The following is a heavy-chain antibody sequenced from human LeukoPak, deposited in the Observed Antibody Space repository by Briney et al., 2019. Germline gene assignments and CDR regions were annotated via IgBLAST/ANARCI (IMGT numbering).Heavy chain of an antibody. CDR2: INHSGST. V-gene: IGHV4-34*01. CDR3: ARGRSANDC. CDR1: GGSFSGYY. J-gene: IGHJ4*02. Sequence: SETLSLTCAVYGGSFSGYYWSWIRQPPGKGLEWIGEINHSGSTNYNPSLKSRVTISVDTSKNQFSLKLSSVTAADTAVYYCARGRSANDCWGQGTLVTVSS.